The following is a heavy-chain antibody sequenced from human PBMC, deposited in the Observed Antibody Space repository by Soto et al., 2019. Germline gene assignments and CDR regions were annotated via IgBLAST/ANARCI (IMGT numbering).Heavy chain of an antibody. Sequence: EVQLVESGGGLVQPGGSLRLSCAASGFTFSSFSMNWVPQAPGKGLEWVSYISSSSSTIYYADSVKGRFTISRDNAKNSLYLQMNSLRAEDTAVYYCARFAVGATFDYWGQGTLVTVSS. CDR3: ARFAVGATFDY. D-gene: IGHD1-26*01. CDR2: ISSSSSTI. J-gene: IGHJ4*02. CDR1: GFTFSSFS. V-gene: IGHV3-48*01.